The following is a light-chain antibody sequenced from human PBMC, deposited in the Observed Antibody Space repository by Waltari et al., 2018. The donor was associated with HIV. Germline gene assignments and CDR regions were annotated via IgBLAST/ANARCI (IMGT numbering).Light chain of an antibody. CDR1: SSDVGGYNY. J-gene: IGLJ1*01. Sequence: QSALTQPRSVSGSPGQSVTISCTGTSSDVGGYNYGSWYQHPPDNAPKVIIYDVSKRPSGVPDRFSGSKSGNTASLTISGLQAEDEAVYYCCSYAGRYTYVFGTGTTVTVL. CDR2: DVS. V-gene: IGLV2-11*01. CDR3: CSYAGRYTYV.